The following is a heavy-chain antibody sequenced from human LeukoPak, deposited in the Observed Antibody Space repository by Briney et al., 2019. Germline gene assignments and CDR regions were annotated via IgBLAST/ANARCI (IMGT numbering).Heavy chain of an antibody. J-gene: IGHJ4*02. Sequence: ASVKVSCKASGYTFTSYYMHWVRQAPGQGLEWMGIINPSGGSTSYAQKFQGRVTMTRDTSTSTVYMELSSLRSEDTAVYYCARDRHSGVPATGPGYYFDYWGQGTLVTASS. CDR3: ARDRHSGVPATGPGYYFDY. V-gene: IGHV1-46*01. D-gene: IGHD2-2*01. CDR2: INPSGGST. CDR1: GYTFTSYY.